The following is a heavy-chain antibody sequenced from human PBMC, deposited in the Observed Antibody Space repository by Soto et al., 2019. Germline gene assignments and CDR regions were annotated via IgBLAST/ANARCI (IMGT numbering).Heavy chain of an antibody. J-gene: IGHJ6*02. D-gene: IGHD3-3*01. V-gene: IGHV3-74*01. Sequence: GGSLRLSCAASGFTFSSYWMHWVRQAPGKGLVWVSRINSDGTITSYADSVKGRFTISRVNAKNTLYLQMNSLRAEDTAVYYCAKGHWDYDFWSGYYAIYYYYGMDVWGQGTTVTVSS. CDR1: GFTFSSYW. CDR3: AKGHWDYDFWSGYYAIYYYYGMDV. CDR2: INSDGTIT.